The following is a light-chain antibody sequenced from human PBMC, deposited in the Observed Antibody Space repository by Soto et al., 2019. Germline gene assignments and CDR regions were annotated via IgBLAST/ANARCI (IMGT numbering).Light chain of an antibody. J-gene: IGKJ4*01. CDR1: QGFSNS. CDR2: GAS. CDR3: QNYDSAPLT. Sequence: DIQMTQSPSSLTASIGDRVTISCRASQGFSNSLAWYQQKPGKVPTLLIYGASILQSGVPSRFSGSGSGTAFTLTISCLQPEDVATYFCQNYDSAPLTFGGGTKVEIK. V-gene: IGKV1-27*01.